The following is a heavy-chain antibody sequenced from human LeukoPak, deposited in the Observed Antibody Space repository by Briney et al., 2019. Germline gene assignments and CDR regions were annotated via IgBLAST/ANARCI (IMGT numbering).Heavy chain of an antibody. CDR2: ISGHNDKT. CDR3: ARCRLAVVPPGIGGRPGP. CDR1: GYTFTICG. J-gene: IGHJ5*02. D-gene: IGHD2-2*01. Sequence: ASVKVSCKTSGYTFTICGISWGRQAPGQGLEWMGWISGHNDKTKYAEKFQGRVAMTTDTSTTTAYMELRSLRSDDTAVYYCARCRLAVVPPGIGGRPGPWGQGTQVTVSS. V-gene: IGHV1-18*01.